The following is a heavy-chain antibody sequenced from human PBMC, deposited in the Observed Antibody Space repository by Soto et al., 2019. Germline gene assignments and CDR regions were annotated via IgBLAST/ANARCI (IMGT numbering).Heavy chain of an antibody. CDR2: IYYSGST. J-gene: IGHJ5*02. CDR1: GGSISSGGYY. V-gene: IGHV4-31*03. CDR3: ARGLSRNKPRRSYNWFDP. Sequence: SETLSLTCTVSGGSISSGGYYWSWIRQHPGKGLEWIGYIYYSGSTYYNPSLKSRVTISVDTSKNQFSLKLSSVTAADTAVYYCARGLSRNKPRRSYNWFDPWGQGTLVTVSS.